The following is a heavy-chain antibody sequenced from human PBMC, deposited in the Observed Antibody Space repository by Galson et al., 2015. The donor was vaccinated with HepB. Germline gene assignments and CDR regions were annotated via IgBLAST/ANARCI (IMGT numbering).Heavy chain of an antibody. CDR3: AKGSHRVTMIRGVVPYYYGMDV. CDR2: ISGSGGST. V-gene: IGHV3-23*01. CDR1: GFTFSSYA. Sequence: SLRLSCAASGFTFSSYAMSWVRQAPGKGLEWVSLISGSGGSTHYAESVKGRFTISRDNSKNTLYLQMNRLRAEDTAVYYCAKGSHRVTMIRGVVPYYYGMDVWGQGNTVTVSS. J-gene: IGHJ6*02. D-gene: IGHD3-10*01.